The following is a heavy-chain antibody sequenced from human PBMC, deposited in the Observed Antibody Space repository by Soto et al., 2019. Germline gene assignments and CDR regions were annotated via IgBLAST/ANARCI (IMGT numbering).Heavy chain of an antibody. CDR1: GATITWGDYS. CDR2: IFHGGST. CDR3: SKLFVDYTGY. Sequence: SETLSLTCAISGATITWGDYSWNWNRQPPGKGLEWIGYIFHGGSTYYNPSLKRRVSISIDRSRNQFSLKLTSVTAAYSGVYYCSKLFVDYTGYWGQGTQVTVSS. D-gene: IGHD3-16*01. J-gene: IGHJ4*01. V-gene: IGHV4-30-2*01.